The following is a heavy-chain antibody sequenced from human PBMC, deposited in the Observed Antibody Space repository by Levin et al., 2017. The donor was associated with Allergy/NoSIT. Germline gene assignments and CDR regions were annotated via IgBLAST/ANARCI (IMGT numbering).Heavy chain of an antibody. CDR3: AGRGSGLYFYFDY. J-gene: IGHJ4*02. V-gene: IGHV3-23*01. CDR2: ISGSGGST. D-gene: IGHD3-16*01. Sequence: GGSLRLSCAASGFTFSSYAMSWVRQAPGKGLEWVSVISGSGGSTYYADSVKGRFTISRDNSKNTLYLQMNSLRAEDTAVYYCAGRGSGLYFYFDYWGQGTLVTVSS. CDR1: GFTFSSYA.